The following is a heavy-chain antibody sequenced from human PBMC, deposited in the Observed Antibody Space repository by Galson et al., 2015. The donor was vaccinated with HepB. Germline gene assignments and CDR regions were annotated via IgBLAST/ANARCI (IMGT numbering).Heavy chain of an antibody. D-gene: IGHD3-9*01. J-gene: IGHJ4*02. CDR2: IYSGGST. Sequence: SPRLSCAASGVTVSSNYMSWVRQAPGKGLEWVSVIYSGGSTYYADSVKGRFTISRDNSKNTLYLQMNSLRAEDTAVYYCARAKDYDILTGYYNPPFDYWSQGTLVTVSS. CDR3: ARAKDYDILTGYYNPPFDY. CDR1: GVTVSSNY. V-gene: IGHV3-53*01.